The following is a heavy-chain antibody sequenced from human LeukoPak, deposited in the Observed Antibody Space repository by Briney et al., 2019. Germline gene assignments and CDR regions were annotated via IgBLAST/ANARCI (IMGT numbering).Heavy chain of an antibody. J-gene: IGHJ4*02. CDR1: GYTFTGYY. Sequence: ASVKVSCKASGYTFTGYYMHWVRQAPGQGLEWMGGINPNSGGTNYAQKFQGRVTMTRDTSISTASMALSRLRSDDTAVYYCARWLGWDIVLMVYALDYWGQGTLVTVSS. D-gene: IGHD2-8*01. CDR3: ARWLGWDIVLMVYALDY. V-gene: IGHV1-2*02. CDR2: INPNSGGT.